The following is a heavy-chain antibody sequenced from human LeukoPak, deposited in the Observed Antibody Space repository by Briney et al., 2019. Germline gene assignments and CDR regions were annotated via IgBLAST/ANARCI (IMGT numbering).Heavy chain of an antibody. D-gene: IGHD2-15*01. J-gene: IGHJ6*03. V-gene: IGHV4-4*07. CDR1: GGSISSYY. CDR2: IYTSGST. Sequence: SETLSLTCTVSGGSISSYYWSWIRQPAGKGLEWIGRIYTSGSTNYNPSLKSRVTMSVDTSKNQFSLKLSSVTAVDTAVYYCASGWYGPENYYYYMDVWGKGTTVTVSS. CDR3: ASGWYGPENYYYYMDV.